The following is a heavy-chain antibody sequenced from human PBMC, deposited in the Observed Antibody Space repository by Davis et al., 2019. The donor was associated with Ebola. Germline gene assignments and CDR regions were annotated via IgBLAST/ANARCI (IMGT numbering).Heavy chain of an antibody. V-gene: IGHV4-34*01. D-gene: IGHD3-16*02. CDR1: GGSFSSYY. Sequence: MPGGSLRLSCAVYGGSFSSYYWSWIRQPPGKGLEWIGEINHSGSTNYNPSLKSRVTISVDTSKNQFSLKLSSVTAADTAVYYCARGIRLGELSDEYWGQGTLVTVSS. J-gene: IGHJ4*02. CDR2: INHSGST. CDR3: ARGIRLGELSDEY.